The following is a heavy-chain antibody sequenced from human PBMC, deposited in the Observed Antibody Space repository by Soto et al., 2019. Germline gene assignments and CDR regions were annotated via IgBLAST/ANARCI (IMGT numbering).Heavy chain of an antibody. CDR3: AIDQTAGDWFDP. V-gene: IGHV3-74*01. J-gene: IGHJ5*02. D-gene: IGHD4-17*01. CDR2: INSDGSST. Sequence: EVQLVESGGGLVQPGGSLRLSCAASGFTFSSYWMHWVRQAPGKGLVWVSRINSDGSSTNYADSVKGRFTISRDNAKNTLYQQMNSLSAEDTAVYYCAIDQTAGDWFDPWGHGTLVTVSS. CDR1: GFTFSSYW.